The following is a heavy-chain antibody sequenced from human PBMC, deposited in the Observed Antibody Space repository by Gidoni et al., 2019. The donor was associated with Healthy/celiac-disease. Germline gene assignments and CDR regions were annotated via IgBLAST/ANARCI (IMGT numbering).Heavy chain of an antibody. J-gene: IGHJ3*02. CDR3: ARGPRPPMRYVDIVATMRFDI. CDR2: INHSGST. CDR1: GGSFSGYY. D-gene: IGHD5-12*01. V-gene: IGHV4-34*01. Sequence: QVQLQQWGAGLLKPSETLSLPCAVYGGSFSGYYWSWIRQPPGKGLEWIGEINHSGSTNYNPSLKSRVTISVDTSKNQFSLKLSSVTAADTAVYYCARGPRPPMRYVDIVATMRFDIWGQGTMVTVSS.